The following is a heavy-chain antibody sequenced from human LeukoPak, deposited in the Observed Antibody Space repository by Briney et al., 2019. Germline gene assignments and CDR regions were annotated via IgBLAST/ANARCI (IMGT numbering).Heavy chain of an antibody. CDR3: ARERWRSGNYHDAFDI. D-gene: IGHD1-26*01. CDR2: IRDKANSYTT. V-gene: IGHV3-72*01. CDR1: GFTFSDHY. J-gene: IGHJ3*02. Sequence: GGSLRLSCAASGFTFSDHYMEWVRQAPGKGLEWVGRIRDKANSYTTEYAASVKGRFTISRDDSKNSMYLQMNSLRTEDTAVYYCARERWRSGNYHDAFDIWGQGTKVTISS.